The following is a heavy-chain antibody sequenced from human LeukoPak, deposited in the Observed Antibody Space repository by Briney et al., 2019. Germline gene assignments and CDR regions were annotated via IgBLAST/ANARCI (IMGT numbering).Heavy chain of an antibody. D-gene: IGHD4-17*01. CDR3: ARHGTVTHRFDY. CDR2: IYYSGST. Sequence: SETLSLTCGVSGGSMSSSSYYWGWIRQPPGKGLEWIGSIYYSGSTYYNPSLKSRVTISVVSSKNQCSLKLSSVTAADTAVYYCARHGTVTHRFDYWGQGTLVTVSS. CDR1: GGSMSSSSYY. J-gene: IGHJ4*02. V-gene: IGHV4-39*01.